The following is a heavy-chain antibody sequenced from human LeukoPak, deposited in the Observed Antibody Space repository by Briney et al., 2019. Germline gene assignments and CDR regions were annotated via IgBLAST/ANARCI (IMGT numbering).Heavy chain of an antibody. CDR2: ISYDGSNK. CDR1: GFTFSSYA. V-gene: IGHV3-30*04. Sequence: GGSLRLSCAASGFTFSSYAMHWVRQAPGKGLEWVAVISYDGSNKYYADSVKGRFTISRDNSKNTLYLQMNSLRAEDTAVYYCARAGIRFLEWLLADYWGQGTLVTVSS. D-gene: IGHD3-3*01. CDR3: ARAGIRFLEWLLADY. J-gene: IGHJ4*02.